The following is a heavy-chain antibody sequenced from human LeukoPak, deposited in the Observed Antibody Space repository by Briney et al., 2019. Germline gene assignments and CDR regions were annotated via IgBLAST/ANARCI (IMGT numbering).Heavy chain of an antibody. V-gene: IGHV3-30*04. CDR1: EFTFSRHA. J-gene: IGHJ6*04. CDR2: ISYDGSDE. D-gene: IGHD3-10*01. CDR3: ARATDYYGSGSYLPLYYFYGMDV. Sequence: PGRSLRLSCAASEFTFSRHAMHWVRQSPGKGLEWVAIISYDGSDEYIADSVKGRFSISRDNSRNTLDLQMNSLTTEDTALYYCARATDYYGSGSYLPLYYFYGMDVWGKGTAVIVSS.